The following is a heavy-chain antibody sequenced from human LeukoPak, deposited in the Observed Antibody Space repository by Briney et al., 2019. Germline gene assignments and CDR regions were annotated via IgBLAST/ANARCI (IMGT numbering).Heavy chain of an antibody. Sequence: RASETLSLTCAVYGGSFSGYYWTWIRQPPGMGLEWIGEINRSGSTNYNPSLKSRVTISVDKSRNHFSLNLSSVTAADTAVYYCARVNINNWHSCDYWGQGTLVTVSS. D-gene: IGHD1-1*01. CDR2: INRSGST. CDR3: ARVNINNWHSCDY. J-gene: IGHJ4*02. CDR1: GGSFSGYY. V-gene: IGHV4-34*01.